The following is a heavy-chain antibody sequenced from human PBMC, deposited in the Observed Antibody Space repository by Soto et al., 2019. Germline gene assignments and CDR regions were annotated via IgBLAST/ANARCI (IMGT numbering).Heavy chain of an antibody. CDR2: IKQDGSEK. CDR1: GFTFSSYW. J-gene: IGHJ3*02. D-gene: IGHD1-7*01. CDR3: ARGLELRPRSVNDAFDI. Sequence: GGSLRLSCAASGFTFSSYWMSWFRQAPGKGLEWVANIKQDGSEKYYVDSVKGRFTISRDNAKNSLYLQMNSLRAEDTAVYYCARGLELRPRSVNDAFDIWGQGTMVTVSS. V-gene: IGHV3-7*03.